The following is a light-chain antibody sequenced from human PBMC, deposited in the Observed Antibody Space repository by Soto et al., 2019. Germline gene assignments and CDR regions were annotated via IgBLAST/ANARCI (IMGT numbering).Light chain of an antibody. V-gene: IGKV3-11*01. CDR1: QNIRNY. CDR3: QQLRMYPST. Sequence: EIVLTQSPATLSLSPGERATLSCRASQNIRNYLAWYQQKPGQSPRLLIYDASNRATGIPARFSGSGSGADFTLTISSLEPEDFATYYCQQLRMYPSTFGGGTKVEIK. J-gene: IGKJ4*01. CDR2: DAS.